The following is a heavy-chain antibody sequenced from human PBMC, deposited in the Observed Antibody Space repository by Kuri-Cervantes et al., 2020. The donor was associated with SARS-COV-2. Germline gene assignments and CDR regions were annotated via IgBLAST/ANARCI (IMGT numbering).Heavy chain of an antibody. CDR2: INPISGGT. J-gene: IGHJ3*02. D-gene: IGHD3-22*01. CDR3: ARSTCFRRIVVISAGGVFDI. CDR1: GYTFTDYY. V-gene: IGHV1-2*04. Sequence: ASVKVSCKASGYTFTDYYIHWVRQPPGQGLEWMGWINPISGGTNYTQKFQGWVTMTRDTSISTVYMELSRLRSGDTAVYYCARSTCFRRIVVISAGGVFDIWGQGTMVTVSS.